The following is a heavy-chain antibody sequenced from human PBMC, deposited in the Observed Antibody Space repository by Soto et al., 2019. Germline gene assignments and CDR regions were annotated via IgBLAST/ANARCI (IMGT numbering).Heavy chain of an antibody. J-gene: IGHJ4*02. D-gene: IGHD5-18*01. CDR1: GGSISNYY. Sequence: QVQLQESGPGLVKPSETLSLTCTVSGGSISNYYWNWIRQSPGKGLEWIGYIYSSGSTHYNPSLQNRVTISIDTSKNQVSLKVNSVTAADTAVYYCARDHPHSYGVYYFDYWGQGPPVTVSS. CDR3: ARDHPHSYGVYYFDY. V-gene: IGHV4-59*01. CDR2: IYSSGST.